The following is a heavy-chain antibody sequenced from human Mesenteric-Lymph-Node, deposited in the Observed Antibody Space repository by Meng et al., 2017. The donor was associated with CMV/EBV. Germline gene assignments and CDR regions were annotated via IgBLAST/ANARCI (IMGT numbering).Heavy chain of an antibody. D-gene: IGHD6-13*01. J-gene: IGHJ4*02. V-gene: IGHV1-69*02. Sequence: SSGGTFSRYTISWVRQAPGQGLEWMGRIIPILGIANDAQKFQGRVTSTADKSTSTAYMELSSLRSEDTAVYYCARSSRIAAAGTYWGQGTLVTVSS. CDR1: GGTFSRYT. CDR2: IIPILGIA. CDR3: ARSSRIAAAGTY.